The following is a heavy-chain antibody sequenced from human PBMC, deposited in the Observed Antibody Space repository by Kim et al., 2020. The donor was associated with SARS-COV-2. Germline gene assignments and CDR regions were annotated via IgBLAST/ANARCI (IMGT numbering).Heavy chain of an antibody. CDR2: ISAYNGNT. CDR3: ARMYYYDSSGLYFDY. J-gene: IGHJ4*02. D-gene: IGHD3-22*01. V-gene: IGHV1-18*01. CDR1: GYTFTSYG. Sequence: SVKVSCKASGYTFTSYGISWVRQAPGQGLEWMGWISAYNGNTNYAQKLQGRVTMTTDTSTSTAYMELRSLRSDDTAVYYCARMYYYDSSGLYFDYWGQGTLVTVSS.